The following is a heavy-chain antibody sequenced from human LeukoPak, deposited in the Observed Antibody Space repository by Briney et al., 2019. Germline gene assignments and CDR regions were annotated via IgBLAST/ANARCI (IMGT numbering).Heavy chain of an antibody. J-gene: IGHJ6*02. CDR3: AKGYTYYDFWSGLYGMDV. V-gene: IGHV3-23*01. Sequence: PGGSLRLSCAASGFTSSSYAMSWVRQAPGKGLEWVSAISGSGGSTYYADSVKGRFTISRDNSKNTLYLQMNSLRAEDTAVYYCAKGYTYYDFWSGLYGMDVWGQGTTVTVSS. CDR1: GFTSSSYA. D-gene: IGHD3-3*01. CDR2: ISGSGGST.